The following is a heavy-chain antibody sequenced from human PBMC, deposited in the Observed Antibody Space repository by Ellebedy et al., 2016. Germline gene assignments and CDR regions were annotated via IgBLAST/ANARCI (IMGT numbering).Heavy chain of an antibody. CDR1: GGSISGYY. Sequence: SETLSLTXPVSGGSISGYYWSWIRRPPGKGLQWIGYISYTGITKYDPSFQTRVTMSVDASKNQCSLSLTSVSAADSAVYYCARLNRLQLITTYYYHSMDVWGQGITVTVSS. CDR3: ARLNRLQLITTYYYHSMDV. V-gene: IGHV4-59*01. CDR2: ISYTGIT. J-gene: IGHJ6*02. D-gene: IGHD1-1*01.